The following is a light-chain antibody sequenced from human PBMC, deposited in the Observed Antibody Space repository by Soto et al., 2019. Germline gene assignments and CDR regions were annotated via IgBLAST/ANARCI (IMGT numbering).Light chain of an antibody. Sequence: DIQMTQSPSAMSASVGDRVTITCRASQGIGNYLAWFQQKPGKVPKRLIYSASTLQTGVPSRFSASGSGTEFTLTISSLQPDDFATYYCQQYNTYFRTFGEGTKVDI. CDR1: QGIGNY. CDR3: QQYNTYFRT. CDR2: SAS. V-gene: IGKV1-17*03. J-gene: IGKJ4*01.